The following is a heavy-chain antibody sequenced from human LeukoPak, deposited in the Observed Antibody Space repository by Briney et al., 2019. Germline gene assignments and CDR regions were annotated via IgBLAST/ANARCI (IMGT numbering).Heavy chain of an antibody. CDR2: INTNTGNP. Sequence: ASVEVSCKASGYTFTSYAMNWVRQAPGQGLEWMGWINTNTGNPTYAQGFTGRFVFSLDTSVSTAYLQISSLKAEDTAVYYCAREEAGADQVYYYYGMDVWGQGTTVTVSS. CDR1: GYTFTSYA. CDR3: AREEAGADQVYYYYGMDV. V-gene: IGHV7-4-1*02. J-gene: IGHJ6*02. D-gene: IGHD6-19*01.